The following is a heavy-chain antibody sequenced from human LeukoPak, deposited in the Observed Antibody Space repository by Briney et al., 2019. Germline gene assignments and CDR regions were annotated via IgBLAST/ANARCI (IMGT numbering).Heavy chain of an antibody. V-gene: IGHV4-59*12. Sequence: SETLSLTCTVSGGSMNNYYWSWIRQPPGKGLEWIAFIYYSGSTKYNPSLKSRATISVDTSKNQFSLRLTSVTAADTAVYYCASVAGHYYYGVDVWGQGTTVTVSS. CDR1: GGSMNNYY. CDR2: IYYSGST. CDR3: ASVAGHYYYGVDV. D-gene: IGHD6-13*01. J-gene: IGHJ6*02.